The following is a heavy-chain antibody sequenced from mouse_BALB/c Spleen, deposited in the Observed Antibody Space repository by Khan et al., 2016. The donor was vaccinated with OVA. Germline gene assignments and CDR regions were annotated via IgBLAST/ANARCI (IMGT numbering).Heavy chain of an antibody. D-gene: IGHD1-3*01. CDR2: ISTYYVDA. V-gene: IGHV1S137*01. CDR1: GYTFSDYA. Sequence: QLQQSGAELVRPGVSVKISCKGSGYTFSDYAMHWVKQSHAKSLEWIGVISTYYVDADYNQKFKGTATMTVEKCSSTAYMELARLALEDSAIYYCARGSGNARFAYWGQGTLVTVSA. J-gene: IGHJ3*01. CDR3: ARGSGNARFAY.